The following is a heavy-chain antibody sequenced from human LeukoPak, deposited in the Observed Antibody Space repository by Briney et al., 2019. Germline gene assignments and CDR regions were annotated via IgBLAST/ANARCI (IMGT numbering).Heavy chain of an antibody. Sequence: GASVKVSCKASGYTFIAYYMHWVRQAPGQGLEWMGWVNPASGGTNYAQKSQGRVTMTRDTSTATAYMELNELTSDDTAVYYCAGQKDPRPIDYWGQGTLVTVSS. CDR3: AGQKDPRPIDY. J-gene: IGHJ4*02. CDR2: VNPASGGT. CDR1: GYTFIAYY. V-gene: IGHV1-2*02.